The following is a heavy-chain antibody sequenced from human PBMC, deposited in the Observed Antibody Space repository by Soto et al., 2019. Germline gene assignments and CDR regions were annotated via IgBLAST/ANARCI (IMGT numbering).Heavy chain of an antibody. D-gene: IGHD3-10*01. Sequence: QAQLVQSGAEVKKPGSSVKVSCKASGGTFNRETFSWVRQAPGQGLQCMGRIIPVLDVTEYPQNFQGRVTITADTTTSTVYLALSGLGSDDTAVYYCARGGKLGGDLDVWGKGTPVIVSS. CDR2: IIPVLDVT. CDR3: ARGGKLGGDLDV. J-gene: IGHJ6*04. V-gene: IGHV1-69*02. CDR1: GGTFNRET.